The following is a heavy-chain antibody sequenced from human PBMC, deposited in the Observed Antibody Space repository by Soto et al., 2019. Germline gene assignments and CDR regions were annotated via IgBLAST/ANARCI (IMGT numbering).Heavy chain of an antibody. J-gene: IGHJ5*02. CDR3: AKDPEASYNWFDP. CDR2: INPKTGDT. V-gene: IGHV1-2*02. CDR1: GYTFTDYY. Sequence: QVQLVQSGTEVKKPGASVKVSCKASGYTFTDYYMHWVRQAPGQGLEWMGWINPKTGDTKYTQNFQGRVTMTRDTSISTAYMELSRLTSDDTAVYYCAKDPEASYNWFDPWGQGTLVTVSS.